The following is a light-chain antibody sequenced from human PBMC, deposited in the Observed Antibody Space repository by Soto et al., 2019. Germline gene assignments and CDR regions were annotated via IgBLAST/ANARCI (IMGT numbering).Light chain of an antibody. Sequence: ETVMTQTPATLSVSPGDRATLSCRASQSISTNVAWYQQKPGQGPRLLIYDASARATGIPARFSGSGSGTEFTLTISSLLSEDFAVYPCQQYNNWPLTFGGGTKVDIK. CDR2: DAS. V-gene: IGKV3D-15*01. CDR3: QQYNNWPLT. CDR1: QSISTN. J-gene: IGKJ4*01.